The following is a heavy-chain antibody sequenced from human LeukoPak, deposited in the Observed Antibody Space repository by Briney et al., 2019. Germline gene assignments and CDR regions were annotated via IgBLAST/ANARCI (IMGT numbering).Heavy chain of an antibody. CDR1: GFTFSDYY. J-gene: IGHJ6*02. CDR2: ISYDGSNK. V-gene: IGHV3-30*18. Sequence: PGGSLRLSCAASGFTFSDYYMSWIRQAPGKGLEWVAVISYDGSNKYYADSVKGRFTISRDNSKNTLYLQMNSLRAEDTAVYYCAKANILTGYYPQYDYYGMDVWGQGTTVTVSS. CDR3: AKANILTGYYPQYDYYGMDV. D-gene: IGHD3-9*01.